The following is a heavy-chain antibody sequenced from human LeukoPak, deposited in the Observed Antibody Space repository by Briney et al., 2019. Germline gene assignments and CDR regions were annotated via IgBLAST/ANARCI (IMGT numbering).Heavy chain of an antibody. CDR3: AKDRITFGGVIVSYFDY. V-gene: IGHV3-23*01. CDR1: GFTFSSYA. CDR2: ISGSGGST. Sequence: GGSLRLSCAASGFTFSSYAMRWVRQARGKGLEWVSDISGSGGSTYYADSVKGRFTISRDNSKNTLYLQMNSLRAEDTAVYYCAKDRITFGGVIVSYFDYWGQGTLVTVSS. D-gene: IGHD3-16*02. J-gene: IGHJ4*02.